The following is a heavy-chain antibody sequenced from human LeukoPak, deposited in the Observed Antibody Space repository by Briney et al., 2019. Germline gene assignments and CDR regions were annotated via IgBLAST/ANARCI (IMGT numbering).Heavy chain of an antibody. J-gene: IGHJ4*02. CDR2: IYYSGST. D-gene: IGHD3-22*01. Sequence: SETLSLTCTVSGGSISSYYWSWIRQPPGKGLEWIGYIYYSGSTNYNPSLKSRVTISVDTSKNQFSLKLSSVTAADTAVYYCARLDSSGYYFIDYWGQGTLVTVSS. CDR3: ARLDSSGYYFIDY. CDR1: GGSISSYY. V-gene: IGHV4-59*01.